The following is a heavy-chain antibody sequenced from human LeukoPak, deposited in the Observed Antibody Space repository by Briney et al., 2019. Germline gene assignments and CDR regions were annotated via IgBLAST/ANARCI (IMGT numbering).Heavy chain of an antibody. CDR3: ARADTSFDCSGGSCYSLYYFDY. CDR1: GFTFDDYG. D-gene: IGHD2-15*01. V-gene: IGHV3-20*01. Sequence: PGGSLRLSCAASGFTFDDYGMSWVRQAPGKGLEWVSGINWNGGSTGYADSVKGRFTISRDNAKNSLYLQMNSLRAEDTALYHCARADTSFDCSGGSCYSLYYFDYWGQGTLVTVSS. CDR2: INWNGGST. J-gene: IGHJ4*02.